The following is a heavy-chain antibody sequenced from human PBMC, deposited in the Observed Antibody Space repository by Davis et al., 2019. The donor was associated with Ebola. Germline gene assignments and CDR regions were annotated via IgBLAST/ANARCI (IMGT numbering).Heavy chain of an antibody. CDR3: ARTSMITFGGVIVIRYFDY. CDR2: IYYSGST. J-gene: IGHJ4*02. D-gene: IGHD3-16*02. Sequence: PSETLSLTCTVSGGSISSGGYYWSWIRQHPGKGLEWIGYIYYSGSTYYNPSLKSRVTISVDTSKNQFSLKLSSVTAADTAVYYCARTSMITFGGVIVIRYFDYWGQGTLVTVSS. CDR1: GGSISSGGYY. V-gene: IGHV4-31*03.